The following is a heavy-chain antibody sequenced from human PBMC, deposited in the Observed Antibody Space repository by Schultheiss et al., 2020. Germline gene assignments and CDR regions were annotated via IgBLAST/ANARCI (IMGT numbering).Heavy chain of an antibody. V-gene: IGHV3-30*18. CDR3: AKVIAAAGGMDV. J-gene: IGHJ6*02. D-gene: IGHD6-13*01. Sequence: GESLKISCAASGFTFSSYGMHWVRQAPGKGLEWVAVISYDGSNKYYADSVKGRFTISRDNSKNTLYLQMNSLRAEDTAVYYCAKVIAAAGGMDVWGQGTTVNVSS. CDR2: ISYDGSNK. CDR1: GFTFSSYG.